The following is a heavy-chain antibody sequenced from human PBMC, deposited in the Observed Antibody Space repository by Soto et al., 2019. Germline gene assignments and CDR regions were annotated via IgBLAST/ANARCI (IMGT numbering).Heavy chain of an antibody. CDR1: GGTFSSYA. V-gene: IGHV1-69*01. D-gene: IGHD2-2*01. CDR3: AMAGGGTFVRPSSAYDFDY. J-gene: IGHJ4*02. Sequence: QVQLVQSGAEAKKPGSSVKVSCKASGGTFSSYAISWVRQAPGQGLEWMGGIIPIFGTANYAQKFQGRVTITADESTSTAYMELSSLRSEDTAVYYCAMAGGGTFVRPSSAYDFDYWGQGTLVTVSS. CDR2: IIPIFGTA.